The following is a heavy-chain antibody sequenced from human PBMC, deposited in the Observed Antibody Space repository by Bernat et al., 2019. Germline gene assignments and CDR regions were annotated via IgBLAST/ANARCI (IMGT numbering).Heavy chain of an antibody. CDR1: GGSISSFY. V-gene: IGHV4-59*08. J-gene: IGHJ4*02. CDR2: IYSSGST. CDR3: ATGSGSYYVD. Sequence: QVQLQESGPGLVKHSETLSLTCTVSGGSISSFYWSWIRQTPGKGLEWIGYIYSSGSTNYNPSLKSRVTISVDTSNNQFSLKLSSVTAADTAVYYCATGSGSYYVDWSQGILVTVSS. D-gene: IGHD1-26*01.